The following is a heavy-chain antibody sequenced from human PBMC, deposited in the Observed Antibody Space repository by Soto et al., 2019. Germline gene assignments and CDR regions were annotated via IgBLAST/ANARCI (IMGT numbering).Heavy chain of an antibody. V-gene: IGHV5-51*01. CDR2: IFPRDSDT. Sequence: PXESLKLSWQCSGYDFAAYWIALVRQLPGKGLGWMGVIFPRDSDTRYSPSFQGQVTFSVDKSINTAYLHWRSLGASDSAMYYCARQQRMGGIEDWGLGTLVTVSS. CDR1: GYDFAAYW. J-gene: IGHJ4*02. CDR3: ARQQRMGGIED. D-gene: IGHD3-16*01.